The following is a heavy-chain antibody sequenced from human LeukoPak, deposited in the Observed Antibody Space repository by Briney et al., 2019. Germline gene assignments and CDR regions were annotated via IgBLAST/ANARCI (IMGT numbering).Heavy chain of an antibody. J-gene: IGHJ4*02. CDR3: ARTSVGATWPYDY. D-gene: IGHD1-26*01. Sequence: GGSLRLSCAASGFTVSSNYMSWVRQAPGKGLEWVSVIYSGGSTYYADSVKGRFTTSRDNSKNTLYLQMNSLRAEDTAVYYCARTSVGATWPYDYWGQGTLVTVSS. V-gene: IGHV3-66*01. CDR1: GFTVSSNY. CDR2: IYSGGST.